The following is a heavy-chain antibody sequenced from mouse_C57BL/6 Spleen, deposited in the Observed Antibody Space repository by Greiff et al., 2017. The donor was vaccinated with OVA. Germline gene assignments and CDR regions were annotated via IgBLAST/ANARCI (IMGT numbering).Heavy chain of an antibody. J-gene: IGHJ2*01. V-gene: IGHV1-80*01. Sequence: QVQLQQSGAELVKPGASVKISCKASGYAFSSYWMNWVKQRPGKGLEWIGQIYPGDGDTNYNGKFKGKATLTADKSSSTAYMQLSSLTSEDSAVYFCARGGISITTVVAPFDYWGQGTTLTVSS. CDR2: IYPGDGDT. CDR1: GYAFSSYW. CDR3: ARGGISITTVVAPFDY. D-gene: IGHD1-1*01.